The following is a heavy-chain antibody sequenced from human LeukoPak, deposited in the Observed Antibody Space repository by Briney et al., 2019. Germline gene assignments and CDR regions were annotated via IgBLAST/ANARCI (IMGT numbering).Heavy chain of an antibody. CDR3: ARLKTYYDSWSGYYYYMDV. J-gene: IGHJ6*03. CDR1: GGSISSYY. Sequence: PSETLSLTCTVSGGSISSYYWSWIRQPPGKGLEWIGYIYTSGSANYNPSLKSRVTISVDTSKNQFSLKLSSVTAADTAVYYCARLKTYYDSWSGYYYYMDVWGKGTTVTVSS. V-gene: IGHV4-4*09. CDR2: IYTSGSA. D-gene: IGHD3-3*01.